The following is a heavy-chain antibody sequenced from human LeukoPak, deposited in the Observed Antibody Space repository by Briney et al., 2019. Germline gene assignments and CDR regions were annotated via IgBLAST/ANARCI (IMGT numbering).Heavy chain of an antibody. D-gene: IGHD3-22*01. CDR3: ARETYYYDSSGYS. V-gene: IGHV4-61*02. CDR2: IYTSGST. Sequence: PSETLSLTCTVSGGSISSGSYYWSWIRQPAGKGLEWIGRIYTSGSTNYNPSLKSRVTISVDTSKNQFSLKLSSVTAADTAVYYCARETYYYDSSGYSWGQGTLVTVSS. CDR1: GGSISSGSYY. J-gene: IGHJ4*02.